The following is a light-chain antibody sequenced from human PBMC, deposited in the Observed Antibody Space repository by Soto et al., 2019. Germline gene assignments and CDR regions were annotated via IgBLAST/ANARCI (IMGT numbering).Light chain of an antibody. J-gene: IGLJ2*01. V-gene: IGLV2-14*01. Sequence: QSALTQPASVSGSPGQSITISCTGTSSDIGGFNYVSWYQQYPGKAPKLMIYDVSTRPSGISIRFSGSKSGHTASLTISGLQAEDEANYYCISYTTSSTLVFGGGTKLTVL. CDR2: DVS. CDR1: SSDIGGFNY. CDR3: ISYTTSSTLV.